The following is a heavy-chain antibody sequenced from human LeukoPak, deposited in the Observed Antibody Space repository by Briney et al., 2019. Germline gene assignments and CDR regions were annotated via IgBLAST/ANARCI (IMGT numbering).Heavy chain of an antibody. CDR2: NNPNSGGT. D-gene: IGHD3-22*01. CDR3: ARVNYYDSSGYQY. CDR1: GYTFTGYY. J-gene: IGHJ4*02. Sequence: ASVKVSCKASGYTFTGYYMHWVRQAPGQGLEWMGWNNPNSGGTNYAQKFQGRVTMTRDTSISTAYMELSRLRSDDTAVYYCARVNYYDSSGYQYWGQGTLVTVSS. V-gene: IGHV1-2*02.